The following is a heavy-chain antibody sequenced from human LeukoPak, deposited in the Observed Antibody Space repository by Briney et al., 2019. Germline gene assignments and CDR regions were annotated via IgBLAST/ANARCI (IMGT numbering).Heavy chain of an antibody. V-gene: IGHV3-23*01. J-gene: IGHJ4*02. Sequence: GGSLRLSCAASGFTFSSYAMYWVRLAPGKGLEWVSGIFGSGGSTHYADSVKGRFTISRDNSKNTVYLQMNSLRAKDTAVYYCAKTTTGYSSGRFPGWPVDYWGQGTLVTVSS. D-gene: IGHD6-19*01. CDR3: AKTTTGYSSGRFPGWPVDY. CDR2: IFGSGGST. CDR1: GFTFSSYA.